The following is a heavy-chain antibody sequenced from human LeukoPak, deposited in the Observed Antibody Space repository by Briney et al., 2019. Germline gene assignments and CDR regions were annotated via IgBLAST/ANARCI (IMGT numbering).Heavy chain of an antibody. CDR1: GYTFSNYY. Sequence: GASVKVSCKASGYTFSNYYVHWVRQAPGQGLEWMGIIKPSGGGTSYALKFQGRVTLTRDTSTSTAYMELSSLRSEDTAVCYCARDHFDSSGYHYLLGYFEHWGQGTLVTVSS. CDR3: ARDHFDSSGYHYLLGYFEH. V-gene: IGHV1-46*01. CDR2: IKPSGGGT. J-gene: IGHJ1*01. D-gene: IGHD3-22*01.